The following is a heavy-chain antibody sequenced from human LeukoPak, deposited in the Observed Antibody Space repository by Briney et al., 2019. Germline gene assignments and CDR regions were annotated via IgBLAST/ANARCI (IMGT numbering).Heavy chain of an antibody. V-gene: IGHV3-21*01. CDR1: GFTFSSYS. CDR2: ISGSGEFI. J-gene: IGHJ4*02. CDR3: ARDDSHGYHFFDS. D-gene: IGHD3-22*01. Sequence: GGSLRLSCAASGFTFSSYSMNWIRQAPGKGLEWASSISGSGEFIYYGDSVKGRVTISRDNGKNSLYLQMNSVRPEDMAVYYCARDDSHGYHFFDSWGRGTLVTVSS.